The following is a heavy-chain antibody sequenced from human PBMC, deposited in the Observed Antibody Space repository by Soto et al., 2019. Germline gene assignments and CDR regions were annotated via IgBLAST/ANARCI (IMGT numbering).Heavy chain of an antibody. D-gene: IGHD3-16*01. Sequence: ASVKVSCKASGYTFTGYYMHWVRQAPGQGLEWMGWINPNSGGTNYAQKFQGRVTMTRDTSISTAYMELSRLRSDDTAVYYCARDGGPALITYYYGMDVWGQGXPVTVYS. CDR2: INPNSGGT. CDR3: ARDGGPALITYYYGMDV. CDR1: GYTFTGYY. V-gene: IGHV1-2*02. J-gene: IGHJ6*02.